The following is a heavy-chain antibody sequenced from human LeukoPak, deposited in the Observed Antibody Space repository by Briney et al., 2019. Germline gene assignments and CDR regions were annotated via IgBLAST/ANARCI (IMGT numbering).Heavy chain of an antibody. Sequence: PSQTLSLTCTVSGGSISSGDYYWSWIRQPPGKGLEWIGYIYYSGSTNYNPSLKSRVTISVDTSKNQFSLKLSSVTAADTAVYYCARDIRFLEWSYGWFDPWGQGTLVTVSS. CDR1: GGSISSGDYY. CDR3: ARDIRFLEWSYGWFDP. D-gene: IGHD3-3*01. J-gene: IGHJ5*02. CDR2: IYYSGST. V-gene: IGHV4-30-4*01.